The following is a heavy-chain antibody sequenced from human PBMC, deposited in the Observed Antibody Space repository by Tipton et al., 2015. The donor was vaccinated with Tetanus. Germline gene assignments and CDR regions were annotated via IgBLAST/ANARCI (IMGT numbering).Heavy chain of an antibody. D-gene: IGHD3-3*01. CDR2: IGTAGDT. J-gene: IGHJ6*02. Sequence: SLRLSCAASGFTFSSYDMHWVRQATGKGLEWVSAIGTAGDTYYPGSVKARFTISRENANKYLYLQMNSLRAGDTAVSKFLEWLLYDYYYGMDVWGQGTTVTVSS. CDR3: LEWLLYDYYYGMDV. CDR1: GFTFSSYD. V-gene: IGHV3-13*01.